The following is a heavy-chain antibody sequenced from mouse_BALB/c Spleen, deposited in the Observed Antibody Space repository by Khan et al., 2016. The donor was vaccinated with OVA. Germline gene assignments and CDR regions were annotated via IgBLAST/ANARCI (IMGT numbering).Heavy chain of an antibody. CDR1: GYTFTSYT. J-gene: IGHJ3*01. D-gene: IGHD2-14*01. Sequence: QVQLQQSGAELARPGASVKMSCKASGYTFTSYTIHWIKLRPGQGLEWIGYINPSNGYTNYNQKFKDKATLTTDKSSTTAYLQLSSLTSDDSADYNCVRDGAYHRNDGWFAYWGQGTLVTVSA. CDR3: VRDGAYHRNDGWFAY. V-gene: IGHV1-4*01. CDR2: INPSNGYT.